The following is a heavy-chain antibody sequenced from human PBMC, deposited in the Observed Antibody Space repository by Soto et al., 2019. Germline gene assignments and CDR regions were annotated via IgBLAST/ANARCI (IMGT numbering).Heavy chain of an antibody. V-gene: IGHV3-30*18. D-gene: IGHD2-15*01. CDR3: AKEMFPRTVLDSSSPWGDF. Sequence: GGSLSLSCTASGFTFSEYGIHWVRQAPGKGLEWVAVISYGGSHKYYAGSVKGRFTISRDDSKNTVYLQMNSLKTDDTAVYYCAKEMFPRTVLDSSSPWGDFWGRGSLVTVSS. J-gene: IGHJ4*02. CDR1: GFTFSEYG. CDR2: ISYGGSHK.